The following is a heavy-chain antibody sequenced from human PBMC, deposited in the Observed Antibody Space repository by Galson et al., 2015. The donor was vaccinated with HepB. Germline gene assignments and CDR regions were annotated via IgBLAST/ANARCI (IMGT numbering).Heavy chain of an antibody. CDR1: GFTFQTYT. CDR3: AKDLLDKLSLDI. Sequence: SLRLSCAASGFTFQTYTMHWVRQAPGKGLEWVTFISNDGSTKYYADSVKDRFTISRDNPKNTLYLQMNSLRTEDTAVYYCAKDLLDKLSLDIWGQGTVGTVSS. V-gene: IGHV3-30*18. J-gene: IGHJ3*02. CDR2: ISNDGSTK.